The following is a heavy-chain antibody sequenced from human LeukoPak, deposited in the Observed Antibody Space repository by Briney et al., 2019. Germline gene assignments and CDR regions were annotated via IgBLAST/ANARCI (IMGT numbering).Heavy chain of an antibody. V-gene: IGHV3-23*01. Sequence: GGSLRLSWAASGFTFSSYAMSWVRQAPAKGLEWVSAISGSGGSTYYADSVKGRFTISRDNSKNTLYLQMNSLRAEDTAVYYCAKEGCCGGDCYHYFDYWGQGTLVTVSS. CDR2: ISGSGGST. CDR3: AKEGCCGGDCYHYFDY. CDR1: GFTFSSYA. J-gene: IGHJ4*02. D-gene: IGHD2-21*02.